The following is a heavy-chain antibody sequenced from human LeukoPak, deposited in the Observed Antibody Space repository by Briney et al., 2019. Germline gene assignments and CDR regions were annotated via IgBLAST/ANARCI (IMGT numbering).Heavy chain of an antibody. D-gene: IGHD3-16*02. J-gene: IGHJ4*02. CDR2: ISSSGSTI. CDR3: ARAPDDYVWGSYRYPPPPSDY. CDR1: GFTFSDYY. Sequence: GGSLRLSCAASGFTFSDYYMSWIRQAPGKGLEWVSYISSSGSTIYYADSVKGRFTISRDNAKNSLYLQMNSLRAEDTAVYYCARAPDDYVWGSYRYPPPPSDYWGQGTLVTVSS. V-gene: IGHV3-11*01.